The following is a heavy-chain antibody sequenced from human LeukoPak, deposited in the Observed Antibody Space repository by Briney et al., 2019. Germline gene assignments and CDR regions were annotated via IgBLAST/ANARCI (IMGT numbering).Heavy chain of an antibody. CDR3: ARDRTPYCSSTSCFYYYGMDV. V-gene: IGHV3-23*01. D-gene: IGHD2-2*01. J-gene: IGHJ6*02. CDR2: ISGSGGST. CDR1: GFTFSSYV. Sequence: GSLRLSCAASGFTFSSYVMSWVRQAPGKGLEWVSGISGSGGSTYYADSVKGRFTISRDNAKNSLYLQMNSLRDEDTAVYYCARDRTPYCSSTSCFYYYGMDVWGQGTTVTVSS.